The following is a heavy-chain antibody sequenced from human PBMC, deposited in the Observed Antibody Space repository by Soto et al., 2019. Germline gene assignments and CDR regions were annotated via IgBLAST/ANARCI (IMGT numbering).Heavy chain of an antibody. CDR1: GLTFSSCA. J-gene: IGHJ4*02. V-gene: IGHV3-30*18. Sequence: GGSLRLSCVASGLTFSSCAMHWVRQVPGKGLEWLAVVTHDGSLYPYADSVKGRFSISRDNSRKTLYLQMNSLRPEDTAVYYCVKDRSDTWSFDYWGQGTQVTVSS. CDR3: VKDRSDTWSFDY. D-gene: IGHD2-8*02. CDR2: VTHDGSLY.